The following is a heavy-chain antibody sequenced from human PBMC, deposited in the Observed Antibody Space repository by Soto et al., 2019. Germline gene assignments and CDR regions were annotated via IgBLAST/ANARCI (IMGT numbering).Heavy chain of an antibody. CDR2: IIPIFGTA. CDR1: GGTFSSYA. D-gene: IGHD5-12*01. V-gene: IGHV1-69*13. CDR3: ARRVGYSGYDSGGDY. Sequence: ASVKVSCKASGGTFSSYAISWVRQAPGQGLEWMGGIIPIFGTANYAQKFQGRVTITADESTSTAYMELSSLRSEDTAVYYCARRVGYSGYDSGGDYWGQGTLVTVSS. J-gene: IGHJ4*02.